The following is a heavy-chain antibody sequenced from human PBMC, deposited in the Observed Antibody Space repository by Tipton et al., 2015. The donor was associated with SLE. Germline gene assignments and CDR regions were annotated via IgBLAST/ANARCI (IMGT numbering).Heavy chain of an antibody. D-gene: IGHD4-23*01. J-gene: IGHJ4*02. V-gene: IGHV1-8*01. Sequence: QLVQSGAEVQKPGASMKVSCKASGYAFSSYDINWVRQASGQGLEWMGWMNPKSGNTGFAQKFQGRVTMTRNNAITTAYMELSSLRSEDTAIYYCTRRCGKGFAYWGQGTLITVSS. CDR2: MNPKSGNT. CDR1: GYAFSSYD. CDR3: TRRCGKGFAY.